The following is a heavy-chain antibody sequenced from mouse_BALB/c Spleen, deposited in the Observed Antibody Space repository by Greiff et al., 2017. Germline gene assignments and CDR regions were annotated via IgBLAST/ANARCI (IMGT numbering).Heavy chain of an antibody. CDR2: IYPGDGDT. CDR1: GYAFSSYW. V-gene: IGHV1-80*01. CDR3: ARGAAELYYAMDY. D-gene: IGHD1-3*01. Sequence: VQLQQSGAELVRPGSSVKISCKASGYAFSSYWMNWVKQRPGQGLEWIGQIYPGDGDTNYNGKFKGKATLTADKSSSTAYMQLSSLTSEDSAVYFCARGAAELYYAMDYWGQGTSVTVSS. J-gene: IGHJ4*01.